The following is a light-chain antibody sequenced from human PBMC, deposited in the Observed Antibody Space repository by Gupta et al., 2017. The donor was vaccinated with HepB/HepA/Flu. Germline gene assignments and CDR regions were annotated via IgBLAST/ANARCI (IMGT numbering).Light chain of an antibody. CDR2: DAS. CDR1: QSVRRS. CDR3: LQYNDWPWT. V-gene: IGKV3-15*01. Sequence: EIVMTQSPATLSLSPGEGATLSCRASQSVRRSLVWYQQKPRRAPRLLIYDASTRATGIPARFSGSGSGTEFTLTISSLQSEDSAVYYCLQYNDWPWTFGQGTKVEIK. J-gene: IGKJ1*01.